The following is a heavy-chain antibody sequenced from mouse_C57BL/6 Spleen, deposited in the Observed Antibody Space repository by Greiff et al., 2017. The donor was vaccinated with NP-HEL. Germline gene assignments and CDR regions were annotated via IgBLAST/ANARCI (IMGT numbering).Heavy chain of an antibody. CDR2: ISSGSSTI. CDR3: ARSNYNYFDY. CDR1: GFTFSDYG. Sequence: VQLQQSGGGLVKPGGSLKLSCAASGFTFSDYGMHWVRQAPEKGLEWVAYISSGSSTIYYADTVKGRFTISRDNAKNTLFLQMTSLRSEDTAMYYCARSNYNYFDYWGQGTTLTVSS. J-gene: IGHJ2*01. V-gene: IGHV5-17*01. D-gene: IGHD2-5*01.